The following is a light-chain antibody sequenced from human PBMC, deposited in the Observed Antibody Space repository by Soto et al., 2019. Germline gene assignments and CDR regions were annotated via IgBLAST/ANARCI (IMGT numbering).Light chain of an antibody. CDR3: SSFTSSSTRVS. Sequence: QAVVTQPASVSGSPGQSITISCTGTSSDVGGYNFVSWYQQHPGKAPKLMIYDVSNRPSGVSNRFSGSKSGNTASLTISGLQAEDEADYYCSSFTSSSTRVSFGGGTKLTVL. V-gene: IGLV2-14*01. CDR2: DVS. J-gene: IGLJ2*01. CDR1: SSDVGGYNF.